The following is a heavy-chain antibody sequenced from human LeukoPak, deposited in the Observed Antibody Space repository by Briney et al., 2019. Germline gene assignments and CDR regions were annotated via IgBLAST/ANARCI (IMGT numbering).Heavy chain of an antibody. CDR1: GFTFSSYS. D-gene: IGHD6-19*01. CDR2: ILYDGSNK. V-gene: IGHV3-30*03. CDR3: ARDREPYSTGWYYFDY. J-gene: IGHJ4*02. Sequence: GGSLRLSCAASGFTFSSYSMHWVRQAPGKGLEWVAIILYDGSNKYYADSVKGRITISRDNSKNTLYLQMNSLRAEDTAVYYCARDREPYSTGWYYFDYWGQGTLVTVSS.